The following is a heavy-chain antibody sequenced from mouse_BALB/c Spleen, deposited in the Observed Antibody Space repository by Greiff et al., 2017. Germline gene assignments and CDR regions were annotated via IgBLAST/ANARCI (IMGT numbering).Heavy chain of an antibody. CDR1: GFTFSSFG. J-gene: IGHJ3*01. Sequence: EVQLVESGGGLVQPGGSRKLSCAASGFTFSSFGMHWVRQAPEKGLEWVAYISSGSSTIYYADTVKGRFTISRDNPKNTLFLQMTSLRSEDTAMYYCERRGNYELAYWGQGTLVTVSA. V-gene: IGHV5-17*02. CDR3: ERRGNYELAY. D-gene: IGHD2-1*01. CDR2: ISSGSSTI.